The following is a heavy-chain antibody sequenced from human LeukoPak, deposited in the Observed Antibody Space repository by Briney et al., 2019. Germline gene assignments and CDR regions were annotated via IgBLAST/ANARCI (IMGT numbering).Heavy chain of an antibody. V-gene: IGHV1-69*05. J-gene: IGHJ4*02. CDR1: GGTFSSYA. CDR3: ARATRGVAGPFDY. D-gene: IGHD6-19*01. CDR2: IIPIFGTA. Sequence: SVKVSCKASGGTFSSYAISWVRQAPGQGLEWMGGIIPIFGTANYAQKFQGRVTITTDESTSTAYMELSSLRSEDTAVYYCARATRGVAGPFDYWGQGTLVTVSS.